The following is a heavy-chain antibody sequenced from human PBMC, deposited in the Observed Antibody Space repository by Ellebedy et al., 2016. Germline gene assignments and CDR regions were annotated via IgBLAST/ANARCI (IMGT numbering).Heavy chain of an antibody. CDR2: IYYSGST. J-gene: IGHJ1*01. CDR1: GGSISSYY. Sequence: SETLSLTXIVSGGSISSYYWSWIRQPPGKGLEWIGCIYYSGSTNYNPSRQSRVTISVDMSKNQFSLKLRSVTAADTAVYYCARGSHYYSESSDYYYGLEYFQYWGQGTLVTVSS. CDR3: ARGSHYYSESSDYYYGLEYFQY. D-gene: IGHD3-22*01. V-gene: IGHV4-59*01.